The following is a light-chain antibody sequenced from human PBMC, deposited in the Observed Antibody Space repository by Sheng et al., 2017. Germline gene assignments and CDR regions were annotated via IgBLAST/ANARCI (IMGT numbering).Light chain of an antibody. J-gene: IGKJ1*01. CDR1: QDISNS. V-gene: IGKV1-NL1*01. Sequence: DFQMTQSPSSLSASVGDRVTITCRASQDISNSLVWYQQKPGKAPKLLLYAASTLKSGVPSRFSGSGSGTDYTLTISSLQPEDFATYYCQQYYGAPLTFGQGTKVDVK. CDR3: QQYYGAPLT. CDR2: AAS.